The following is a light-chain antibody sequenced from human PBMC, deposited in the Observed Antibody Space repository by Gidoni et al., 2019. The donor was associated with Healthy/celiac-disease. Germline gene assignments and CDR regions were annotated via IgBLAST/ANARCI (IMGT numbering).Light chain of an antibody. CDR2: DAS. CDR1: QSVSSY. J-gene: IGKJ3*01. V-gene: IGKV3-11*01. CDR3: QQRSNWPPIFT. Sequence: EIVLTQSPATLSLSPGERATLSCRASQSVSSYLAWYQQKPGQAPSLLIYDASNRATGIPARFSGSGSGTDFTLTSSSLEPEDLAVYYCQQRSNWPPIFTFXPXTKVDIK.